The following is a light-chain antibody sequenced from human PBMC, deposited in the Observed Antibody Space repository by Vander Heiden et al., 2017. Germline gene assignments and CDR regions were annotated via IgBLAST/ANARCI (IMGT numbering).Light chain of an antibody. CDR1: QSVSSSY. CDR3: QQYGSSPST. V-gene: IGKV3-20*01. Sequence: IVLTPSPGTLSLSPGERATLSCRASQSVSSSYLAWYQQKPGQAPRLLIYGASSRATGIPDRFSGSGSGTDFTLTISRLEPEDFAVYYCQQYGSSPSTFGHGTKVDIK. CDR2: GAS. J-gene: IGKJ3*01.